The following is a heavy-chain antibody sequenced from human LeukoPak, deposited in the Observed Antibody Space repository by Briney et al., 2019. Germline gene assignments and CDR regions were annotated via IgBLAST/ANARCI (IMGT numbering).Heavy chain of an antibody. CDR1: GGSISSYY. CDR3: ARDQADFWSGYSYYGMDV. V-gene: IGHV4-59*01. CDR2: IYYSGST. J-gene: IGHJ6*02. Sequence: PSQTLSLTCTVSGGSISSYYWSWIRQPPGKGLEWIGYIYYSGSTNYNPSLKSRVTISVDTSKNQFSLKLSSVTAADTAVYYCARDQADFWSGYSYYGMDVWGQGTTVTVSS. D-gene: IGHD3-3*01.